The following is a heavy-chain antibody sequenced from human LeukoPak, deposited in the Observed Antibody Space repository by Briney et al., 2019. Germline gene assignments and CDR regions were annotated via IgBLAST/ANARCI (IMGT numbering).Heavy chain of an antibody. Sequence: PGGSLRLSCAASGFTFSSYAMTWVRQAPGKGLEWVSGISGSGGSTYYADSVKGRFTISRDNSKNTLYVQMNSLRAEDTAVYYCAKSDYCDSSGYYYGSDYWGQGTLVTVSS. CDR1: GFTFSSYA. CDR3: AKSDYCDSSGYYYGSDY. D-gene: IGHD3-22*01. V-gene: IGHV3-23*01. CDR2: ISGSGGST. J-gene: IGHJ4*02.